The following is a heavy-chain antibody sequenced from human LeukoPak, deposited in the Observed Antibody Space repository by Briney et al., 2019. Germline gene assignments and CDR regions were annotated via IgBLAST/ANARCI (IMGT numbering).Heavy chain of an antibody. CDR3: ARVPESYGDYGGIVDY. Sequence: PSETLSLTCTVSGGSISSGDYYSSWIRQPPGKGLEWIGYIYYSGSTYYNPSLKSRVTISVDTSKNQFSLKLSSVTAADTAVYYCARVPESYGDYGGIVDYWGQGTLVTVSS. V-gene: IGHV4-30-4*08. D-gene: IGHD4-17*01. CDR1: GGSISSGDYY. J-gene: IGHJ4*02. CDR2: IYYSGST.